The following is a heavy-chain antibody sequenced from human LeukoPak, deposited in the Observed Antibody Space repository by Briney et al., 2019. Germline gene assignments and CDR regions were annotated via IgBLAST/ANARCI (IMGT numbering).Heavy chain of an antibody. J-gene: IGHJ4*02. D-gene: IGHD4-11*01. CDR2: INPNSGGT. Sequence: VASVKVSCKASGYIFTDYYMHWVRQAPGQELGWMGRINPNSGGTNYAQKFQGRVTITADESTITAYMELSSLRSEDTAVYYCARDPDDYSDDYWGQGTLVTVST. CDR1: GYIFTDYY. CDR3: ARDPDDYSDDY. V-gene: IGHV1/OR15-1*04.